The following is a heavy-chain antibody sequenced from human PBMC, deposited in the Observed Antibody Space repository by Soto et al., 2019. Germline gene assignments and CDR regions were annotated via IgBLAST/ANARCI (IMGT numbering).Heavy chain of an antibody. Sequence: GGSRRLSWVASGFSFSKYGMHWVRQAPGEGLEWLSLISYDGSEKWYAESVKGRFTISRDNSKNTLYLQMNSLRGDDTAVYFCAKGYEVSPPVASAWYSNYFYGVDVWGRGTTVTVSS. D-gene: IGHD6-19*01. CDR1: GFSFSKYG. V-gene: IGHV3-30*18. J-gene: IGHJ6*02. CDR3: AKGYEVSPPVASAWYSNYFYGVDV. CDR2: ISYDGSEK.